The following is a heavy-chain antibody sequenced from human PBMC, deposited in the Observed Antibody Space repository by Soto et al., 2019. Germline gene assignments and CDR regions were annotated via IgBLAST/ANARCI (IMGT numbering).Heavy chain of an antibody. D-gene: IGHD6-6*01. J-gene: IGHJ4*02. CDR2: IKQDGSEK. CDR1: GFTFSSYW. CDR3: AREMPYSSSSGLFDY. Sequence: EVQLVESGGGLVQPGGSLRLSCAASGFTFSSYWMSWVRQAPGKGLEWVANIKQDGSEKYYVDSVKGRFTISRDNAKNSLYLQMNSLRAEDTAVYYCAREMPYSSSSGLFDYWGQGTLVTVSS. V-gene: IGHV3-7*01.